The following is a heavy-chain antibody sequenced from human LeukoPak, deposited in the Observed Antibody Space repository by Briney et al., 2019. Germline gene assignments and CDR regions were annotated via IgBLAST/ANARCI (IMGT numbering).Heavy chain of an antibody. CDR3: ARQVSAGHYYFNY. D-gene: IGHD6-19*01. V-gene: IGHV4-39*01. CDR2: IYYSGST. Sequence: SETLSLTCTVSGGSISNSNYHWGWIRQPPGKGLEWIGSIYYSGSTYYNSSLKSRVTISVDTSKNQFSLNLTSVTAADTALYYSARQVSAGHYYFNYWGQGTLVTVSS. CDR1: GGSISNSNYH. J-gene: IGHJ4*02.